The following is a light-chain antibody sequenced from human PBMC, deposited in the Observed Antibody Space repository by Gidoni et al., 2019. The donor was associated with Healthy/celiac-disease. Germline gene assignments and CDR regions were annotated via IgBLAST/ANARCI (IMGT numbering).Light chain of an antibody. CDR1: QSISSY. CDR3: QQSYRTPRT. J-gene: IGKJ1*01. Sequence: DIQMTHSPSSLSASVGDRVTITCRASQSISSYLNWYQQKPGKAPKLLIYAASILPSGVPSRFSGSGSGTDFTLTISRLQPEDFATYYCQQSYRTPRTFGQGTKVEIK. CDR2: AAS. V-gene: IGKV1-39*01.